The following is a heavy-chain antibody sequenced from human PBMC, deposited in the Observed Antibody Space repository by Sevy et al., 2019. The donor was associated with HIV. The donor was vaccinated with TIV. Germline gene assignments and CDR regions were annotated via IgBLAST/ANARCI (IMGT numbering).Heavy chain of an antibody. CDR1: GGSFSGFY. CDR3: ARGGDYLLVDY. D-gene: IGHD3-10*01. Sequence: SEILSLTCTVSGGSFSGFYWSWIRQPPGKGLQWIGEINHSGSTNYNSSLESRVTISVDTSKNQFSLKLTSVTAADTAVYYCARGGDYLLVDYWGQGTLVTVSS. V-gene: IGHV4-34*01. J-gene: IGHJ4*02. CDR2: INHSGST.